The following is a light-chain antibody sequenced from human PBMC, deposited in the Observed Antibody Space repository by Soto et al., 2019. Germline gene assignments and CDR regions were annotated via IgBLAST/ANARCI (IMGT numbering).Light chain of an antibody. J-gene: IGLJ1*01. CDR1: SSDVGGYNY. CDR2: DVS. V-gene: IGLV2-11*01. CDR3: CSYAGTYIYV. Sequence: SVLTQPRSVSGSPGQSVTISCSGTSSDVGGYNYVSWYQQHPGKAPKVMIYDVSKRPSGVPDRFSGSKSGNTASLTISGLQAEDEADYYCCSYAGTYIYVFGSGTKLTVL.